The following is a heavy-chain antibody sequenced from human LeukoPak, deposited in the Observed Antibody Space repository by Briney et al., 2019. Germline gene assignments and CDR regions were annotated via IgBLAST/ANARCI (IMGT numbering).Heavy chain of an antibody. Sequence: SETLSLTCAVYGGSFSGYYWSWIRQPPGKGLEWIGEINHSGSTNYNPSLKSRVTISVDTSKNQFSLKLSSVTAADTAVYYCARGWGSSTSCWGAWGQGTLVTVSS. J-gene: IGHJ5*02. V-gene: IGHV4-34*01. CDR2: INHSGST. CDR1: GGSFSGYY. D-gene: IGHD2-2*01. CDR3: ARGWGSSTSCWGA.